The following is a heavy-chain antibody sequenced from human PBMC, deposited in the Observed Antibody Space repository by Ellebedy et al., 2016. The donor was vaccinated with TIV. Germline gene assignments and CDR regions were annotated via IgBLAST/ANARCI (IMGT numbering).Heavy chain of an antibody. D-gene: IGHD2-2*01. Sequence: GGSLRLXCAASGFTFSSYAMHWVRQAPGKGLEWVAVISYDGSNKYYADSVKGRFTISRDNSKNTLYLQMNSLRAEDTAVYYCARGGDIVVVPAPYGMDVWGQGTTVTVSS. CDR2: ISYDGSNK. CDR3: ARGGDIVVVPAPYGMDV. CDR1: GFTFSSYA. V-gene: IGHV3-30-3*01. J-gene: IGHJ6*02.